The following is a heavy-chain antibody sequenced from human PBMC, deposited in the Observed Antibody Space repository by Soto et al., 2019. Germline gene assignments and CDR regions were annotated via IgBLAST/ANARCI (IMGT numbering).Heavy chain of an antibody. CDR3: ASSFYSGSGSSTYYFDY. J-gene: IGHJ4*02. CDR1: GGSISSYY. Sequence: LSLTCTVSGGSISSYYWSWIRQPPGKGLEWIGYVYYSGSTNYNPSLKSRVTISLDTSKNQFSLKLSSVTAADTAVYYCASSFYSGSGSSTYYFDYWGQGTLVTVSS. D-gene: IGHD3-10*01. V-gene: IGHV4-59*01. CDR2: VYYSGST.